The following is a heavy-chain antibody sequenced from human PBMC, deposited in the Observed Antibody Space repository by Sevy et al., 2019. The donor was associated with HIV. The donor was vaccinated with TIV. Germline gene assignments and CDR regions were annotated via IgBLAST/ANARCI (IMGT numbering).Heavy chain of an antibody. CDR1: GYTFTDYY. J-gene: IGHJ6*02. Sequence: APVKVSCKASGYTFTDYYIHWVRQAPGQGLEWMGWINPKSGGTNYAQKFHGRVTMTRDTSISTAYMELSRLRSDDTAVHYCARVVEPAGIDPYYYGVDVWGPGATVTVSS. V-gene: IGHV1-2*02. CDR3: ARVVEPAGIDPYYYGVDV. CDR2: INPKSGGT. D-gene: IGHD2-2*01.